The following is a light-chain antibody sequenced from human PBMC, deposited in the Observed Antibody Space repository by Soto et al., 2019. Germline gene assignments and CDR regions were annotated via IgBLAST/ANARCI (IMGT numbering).Light chain of an antibody. V-gene: IGKV2-28*01. Sequence: VRTTFPLTLRLSLGQQSAIACRSRESLLHSNGYNYLDWYLQKPGQSPQLLIYVGSTRASGVPDRFSGSGSGTDFTLKISRVQAEDVGVYYCLQAIQSWTFGQGTKVDIK. CDR2: VGS. J-gene: IGKJ1*01. CDR3: LQAIQSWT. CDR1: ESLLHSNGYNY.